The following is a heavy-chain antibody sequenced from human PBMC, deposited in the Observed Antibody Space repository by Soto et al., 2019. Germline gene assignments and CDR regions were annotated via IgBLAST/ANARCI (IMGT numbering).Heavy chain of an antibody. J-gene: IGHJ4*02. CDR1: GGSISGGDYY. CDR3: ARRQYSSSWYYFDY. D-gene: IGHD6-13*01. V-gene: IGHV4-30-4*01. Sequence: LSLTCTVSGGSISGGDYYWSWIRQPPGKGLEWIGYIYYSGSTYYNPSLKSRVIISVDTSKNQFSLKLSSVTAADTAVYYCARRQYSSSWYYFDYWGQGTLVTVSS. CDR2: IYYSGST.